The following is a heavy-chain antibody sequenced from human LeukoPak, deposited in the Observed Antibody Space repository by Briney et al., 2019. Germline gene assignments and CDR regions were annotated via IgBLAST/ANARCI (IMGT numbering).Heavy chain of an antibody. CDR1: GFTFSRYW. J-gene: IGHJ4*02. V-gene: IGHV3-74*01. CDR2: VSSDGRNT. Sequence: GGSLRLSCAASGFTFSRYWMHWVRQAPGKGLVWVSRVSSDGRNTIYADSVKGRFTVSRDNAKNTLYVQMNSLRAEDTAVYYCARDLGGSGPTPIDYWGLGTLVTVSP. CDR3: ARDLGGSGPTPIDY. D-gene: IGHD4-23*01.